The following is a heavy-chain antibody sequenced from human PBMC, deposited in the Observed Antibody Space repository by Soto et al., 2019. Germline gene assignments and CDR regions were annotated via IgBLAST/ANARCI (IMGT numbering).Heavy chain of an antibody. J-gene: IGHJ5*02. D-gene: IGHD1-7*01. CDR3: ARVVSVGDDWNYDNWFDP. V-gene: IGHV6-1*01. CDR2: TYYRSKWYN. Sequence: PSQTLSLTCAISGDSVSSNSAAWNWIRQSPSRGLEWLGRTYYRSKWYNDYAVSVKSRITINPDTSKNQFSLQLNSVTPEDTAVYYCARVVSVGDDWNYDNWFDPWGQGTLVTVSS. CDR1: GDSVSSNSAA.